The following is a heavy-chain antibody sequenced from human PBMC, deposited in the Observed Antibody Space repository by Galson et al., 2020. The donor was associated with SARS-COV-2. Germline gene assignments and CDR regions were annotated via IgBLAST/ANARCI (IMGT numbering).Heavy chain of an antibody. J-gene: IGHJ4*02. CDR2: IYWDDDK. D-gene: IGHD2-21*02. V-gene: IGHV2-5*02. Sequence: SGPTLVKPTQTLTLTCTFSGFSLSTNKVGVAWIRQSPGKALEWLALIYWDDDKAYSPSLKSRLTITKDTSKNQVVLTMTNMDPVDTATYYCAHTSPALCGGNCYPGPLDYWGQGTLVTVSS. CDR3: AHTSPALCGGNCYPGPLDY. CDR1: GFSLSTNKVG.